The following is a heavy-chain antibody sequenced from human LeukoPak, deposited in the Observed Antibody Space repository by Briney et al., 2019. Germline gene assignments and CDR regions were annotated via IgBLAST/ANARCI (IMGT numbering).Heavy chain of an antibody. Sequence: ASVKGSCKASGYTFTSYGISWVRQAPGQGLEWMGWICAYNGDTNYTQKLQGRVTMTTDTSTSTAYMELRSLSSDDTAVYYCARNGFSGRSSTSCYDAGRYYYYGMDVWGQGTTVTVSS. CDR3: ARNGFSGRSSTSCYDAGRYYYYGMDV. CDR1: GYTFTSYG. D-gene: IGHD2-2*01. J-gene: IGHJ6*02. CDR2: ICAYNGDT. V-gene: IGHV1-18*01.